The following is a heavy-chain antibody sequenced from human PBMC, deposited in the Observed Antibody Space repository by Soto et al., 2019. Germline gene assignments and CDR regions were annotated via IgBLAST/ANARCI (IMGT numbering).Heavy chain of an antibody. CDR1: GFSLTTSGVG. J-gene: IGHJ4*02. V-gene: IGHV2-5*02. Sequence: QITLNESGPPQVNPRQTLTLTCTFSGFSLTTSGVGVGWIRQSPGKAPEGLALIYWDDDKGYSPSLKSRLTITKDTSKNQVVLTMADLDPADTATYYCAHRVLRAVFGLVTTTAIYFDFWGQGTPVAVSS. D-gene: IGHD3-3*01. CDR2: IYWDDDK. CDR3: AHRVLRAVFGLVTTTAIYFDF.